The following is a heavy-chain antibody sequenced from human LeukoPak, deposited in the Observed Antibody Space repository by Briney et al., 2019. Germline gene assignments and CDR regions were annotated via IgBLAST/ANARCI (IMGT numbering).Heavy chain of an antibody. J-gene: IGHJ4*02. CDR3: AREVAVCIGAYNY. Sequence: QPGGSLRLSCVASGFTFSSYYMSWVRQAPGKGLEWVAHIDPDGNDKYYVDSVKGRFTISRDNAKNSLYLQVNSLRAEDTAVYYCAREVAVCIGAYNYWGQGTLVTVSS. CDR1: GFTFSSYY. D-gene: IGHD3-16*01. V-gene: IGHV3-7*01. CDR2: IDPDGNDK.